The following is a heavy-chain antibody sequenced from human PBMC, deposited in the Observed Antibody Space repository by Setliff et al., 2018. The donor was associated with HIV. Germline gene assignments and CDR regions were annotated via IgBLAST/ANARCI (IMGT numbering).Heavy chain of an antibody. D-gene: IGHD3-16*01. Sequence: ASVKVSCKASGGTFSSYAISWVRQAPGQGLEWMGIINPSGGSTSYAQKFQGRVTMTRDTFTSTVYMELSSLRSEDTAVYYCARDQPGGNFDYWGQGTLVTVSS. CDR3: ARDQPGGNFDY. CDR1: GGTFSSYA. J-gene: IGHJ4*02. V-gene: IGHV1-46*01. CDR2: INPSGGST.